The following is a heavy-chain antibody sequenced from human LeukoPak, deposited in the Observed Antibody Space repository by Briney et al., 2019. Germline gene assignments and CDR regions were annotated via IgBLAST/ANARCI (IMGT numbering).Heavy chain of an antibody. CDR2: IYTSGST. CDR3: ASGLAVVRGVGY. J-gene: IGHJ4*02. CDR1: GGSISSGSYY. D-gene: IGHD3-10*01. Sequence: SETLSLTCTVSGGSISSGSYYWSWIRQPAGKGLEWIGRIYTSGSTNYNPSLKSRVTISVDTSKNQFSLKLNSVTDADTAVYYCASGLAVVRGVGYWGQGTLVTVSS. V-gene: IGHV4-61*02.